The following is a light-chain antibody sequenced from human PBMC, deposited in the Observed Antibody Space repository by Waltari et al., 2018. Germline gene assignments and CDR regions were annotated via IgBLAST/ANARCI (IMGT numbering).Light chain of an antibody. CDR2: AAS. Sequence: DIQMTQSPSSVSASVGAMVTITCRASQAISSWLAWYQQKPGKAPKLLIYAASSLQSGVPSRFSGSGFGTDFTLTISSLQPEDFATYFCQQFDTFPLTFGQGTRLEIK. V-gene: IGKV1-12*01. CDR1: QAISSW. J-gene: IGKJ5*01. CDR3: QQFDTFPLT.